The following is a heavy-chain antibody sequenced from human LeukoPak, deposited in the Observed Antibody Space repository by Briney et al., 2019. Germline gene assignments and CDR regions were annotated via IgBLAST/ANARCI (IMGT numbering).Heavy chain of an antibody. CDR2: IYYIGST. Sequence: SETLSLTCTVSGGSITTYFWSWIRQPPGKGLEWIGYIYYIGSTNYNPSLKSRVTISVDTSKNQFSLKLSSVTAADAAVYYCASVRRDGYPFDYWGQGTLVTVSS. J-gene: IGHJ4*02. CDR3: ASVRRDGYPFDY. CDR1: GGSITTYF. V-gene: IGHV4-59*01. D-gene: IGHD5-24*01.